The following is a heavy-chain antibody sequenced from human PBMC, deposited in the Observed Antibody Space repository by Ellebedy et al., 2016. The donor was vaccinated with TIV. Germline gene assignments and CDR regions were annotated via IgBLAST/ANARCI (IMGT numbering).Heavy chain of an antibody. V-gene: IGHV3-48*02. CDR2: IGTTGNTV. D-gene: IGHD1-7*01. CDR3: AKVQGTYANGKDV. J-gene: IGHJ6*02. CDR1: GLTFSSHS. Sequence: PGGSLRLSCAASGLTFSSHSMNWVRQAPGKGLEWVSCIGTTGNTVYYADSVKGRCTISRDNAMNSLYLEMNSLRDEDTAVYYCAKVQGTYANGKDVWGQGTTVTVSS.